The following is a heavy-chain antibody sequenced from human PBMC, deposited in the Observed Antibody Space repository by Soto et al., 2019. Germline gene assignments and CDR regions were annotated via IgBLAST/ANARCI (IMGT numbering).Heavy chain of an antibody. CDR1: GGSFSGYY. V-gene: IGHV4-34*01. CDR2: INHSGST. Sequence: XGTLSLTCAVYGGSFSGYYWSWIRQPPGKGLEWIGEINHSGSTNYNPSLKSRVTISVDTSKNQFSLKLSSVTAADTAVYYCAPKLGYCSGGSCSRGWFDPWGQGTLVTVSS. D-gene: IGHD2-15*01. CDR3: APKLGYCSGGSCSRGWFDP. J-gene: IGHJ5*02.